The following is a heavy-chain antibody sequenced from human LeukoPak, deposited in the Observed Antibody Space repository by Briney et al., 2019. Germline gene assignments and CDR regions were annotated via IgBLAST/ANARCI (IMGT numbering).Heavy chain of an antibody. V-gene: IGHV3-7*03. J-gene: IGHJ4*02. CDR3: AKGEYYYGSGSYTSYLDY. CDR2: IKKDGSEK. Sequence: GGSLRLSCAASGFTFGSYWMTWVRQAPGKGLEWVANIKKDGSEKYYVDSVKGRFTISRDNAKNSLYLQMNSLRAEDTAVYYCAKGEYYYGSGSYTSYLDYWGQGTLVTVSS. CDR1: GFTFGSYW. D-gene: IGHD3-10*01.